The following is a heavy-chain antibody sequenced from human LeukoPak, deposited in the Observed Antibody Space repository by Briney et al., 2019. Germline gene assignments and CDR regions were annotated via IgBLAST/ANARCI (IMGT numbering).Heavy chain of an antibody. D-gene: IGHD6-13*01. V-gene: IGHV5-51*01. J-gene: IGHJ6*03. CDR3: ARSREYSSSWYYPGAPPRIRYYYYYMDV. CDR2: IYPGDSDT. Sequence: GESLKISCKGSGYSFTSYWIGWVRQMPGKGLEWMGIIYPGDSDTRYSPSFQGQVTISADKSISTAYLQWSSLKASDTAMYYCARSREYSSSWYYPGAPPRIRYYYYYMDVWGKGTTVTVSS. CDR1: GYSFTSYW.